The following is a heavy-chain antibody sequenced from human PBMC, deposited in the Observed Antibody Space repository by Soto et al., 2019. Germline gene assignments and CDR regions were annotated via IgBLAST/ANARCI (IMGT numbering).Heavy chain of an antibody. CDR1: GYTFTSYD. CDR3: ARAYGDYVVYYYMDV. CDR2: MNPNSGNT. J-gene: IGHJ6*03. Sequence: ASVKVSCKASGYTFTSYDINWVRQATGQGLEWMGWMNPNSGNTGYAQKFQGRVTMTRNTSISTAYMELSSLRSEDTAVYYCARAYGDYVVYYYMDVWGKGTTVTVSS. D-gene: IGHD4-17*01. V-gene: IGHV1-8*01.